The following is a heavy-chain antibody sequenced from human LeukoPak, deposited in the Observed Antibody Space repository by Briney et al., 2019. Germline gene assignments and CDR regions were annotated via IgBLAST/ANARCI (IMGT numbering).Heavy chain of an antibody. J-gene: IGHJ4*02. Sequence: PGGSLRLSCAASGFTVITNDMTWVGQAPGKGLEWVSVLYSDGNTKYADSVQGRFTISRDNSKNTLYLEMNSLSPDDPAVYYCARGVEPLAANTLAYWGQGTLVTVSS. V-gene: IGHV3-53*01. D-gene: IGHD1-14*01. CDR3: ARGVEPLAANTLAY. CDR1: GFTVITND. CDR2: LYSDGNT.